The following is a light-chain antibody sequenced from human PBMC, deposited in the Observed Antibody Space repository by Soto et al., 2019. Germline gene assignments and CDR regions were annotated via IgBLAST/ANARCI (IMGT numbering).Light chain of an antibody. Sequence: QSALTQPASVSGSPGQSITISCTGTSSDVGSYNLVSWYQPHPGKAPKLMIYEGSKRPSRVSNRFSGSKSGNTASLTISGLQDEDEADYYCCSYAGSRVFGGGTKVTVL. CDR1: SSDVGSYNL. V-gene: IGLV2-23*01. CDR2: EGS. CDR3: CSYAGSRV. J-gene: IGLJ3*02.